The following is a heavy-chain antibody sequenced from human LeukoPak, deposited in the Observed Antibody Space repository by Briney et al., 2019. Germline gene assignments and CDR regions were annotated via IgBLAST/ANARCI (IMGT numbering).Heavy chain of an antibody. V-gene: IGHV3-30*01. CDR2: ISSGGSYE. Sequence: GGSLRLSCAASGFTFSSYAMHWVRQAPGKGLEWVSIISSGGSYEYYADSVRGRFTISRDNSKNTLFLQLNSLRAEDTALYYCARDSTYYYESGSSGPHYFDNWAREPWSPSPQ. D-gene: IGHD3-10*01. J-gene: IGHJ4*02. CDR3: ARDSTYYYESGSSGPHYFDN. CDR1: GFTFSSYA.